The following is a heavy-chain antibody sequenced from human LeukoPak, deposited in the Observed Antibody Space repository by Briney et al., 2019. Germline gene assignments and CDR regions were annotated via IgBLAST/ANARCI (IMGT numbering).Heavy chain of an antibody. CDR2: IIPIFGTA. V-gene: IGHV1-69*06. CDR3: ARPYDFWSGYLVY. J-gene: IGHJ4*02. CDR1: GGTFSSYA. Sequence: ASVKVSCKASGGTFSSYAISWVRQAPGQGLEWMGGIIPIFGTANYAQKFQGRVTITADKSTSTAYMELSSLRSEDTAVYYCARPYDFWSGYLVYWGQGTLVTVSS. D-gene: IGHD3-3*01.